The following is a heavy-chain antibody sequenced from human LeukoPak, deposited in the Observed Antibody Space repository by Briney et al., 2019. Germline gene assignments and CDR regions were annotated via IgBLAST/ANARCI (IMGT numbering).Heavy chain of an antibody. CDR3: ARSYDFWSGYHGYFDY. CDR2: ISGSGGST. J-gene: IGHJ4*02. D-gene: IGHD3-3*01. V-gene: IGHV3-23*01. Sequence: GGSLRLSCAASGFTLSSYAMSWVRQGPGKGLEWVSAISGSGGSTYYADSVKGRFTISRDNSKNTLYLQMNSLRAEDTAVYYCARSYDFWSGYHGYFDYWGQGTLVTVSS. CDR1: GFTLSSYA.